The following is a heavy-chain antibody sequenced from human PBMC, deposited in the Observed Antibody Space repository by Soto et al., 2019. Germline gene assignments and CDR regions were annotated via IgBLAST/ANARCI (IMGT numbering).Heavy chain of an antibody. D-gene: IGHD5-18*01. CDR2: INSDGST. J-gene: IGHJ4*02. CDR1: GFLVNSAY. Sequence: EVQLVESGGGLIPPGGXLRLSCAASGFLVNSAYMTWVRQAPGKGLEWLSMINSDGSTLYAESVKGRFTISRDNSKNRLDLQMNSLRAEDTAMYYCARSGYSFAWGYWGQGTLVIVTS. CDR3: ARSGYSFAWGY. V-gene: IGHV3-53*01.